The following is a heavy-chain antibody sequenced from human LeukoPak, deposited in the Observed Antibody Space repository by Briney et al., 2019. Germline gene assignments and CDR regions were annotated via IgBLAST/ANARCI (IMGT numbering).Heavy chain of an antibody. CDR1: GGSISSYY. V-gene: IGHV4-59*12. J-gene: IGHJ5*02. D-gene: IGHD3-10*01. CDR2: IYYSGST. CDR3: VRIYYSRFDP. Sequence: SETLSLTCTVSGGSISSYYWSWIRQPPGKGLEWIGYIYYSGSTNYNPSLKSRVTMSVDTSKNQFSLKLNSVTAADTAVYYCVRIYYSRFDPWGQGTLVTVSS.